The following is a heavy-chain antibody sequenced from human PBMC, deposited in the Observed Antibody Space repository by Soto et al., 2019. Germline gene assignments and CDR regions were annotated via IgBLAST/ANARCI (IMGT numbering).Heavy chain of an antibody. V-gene: IGHV3-30*18. J-gene: IGHJ6*02. CDR3: AKDRNRAAGGNDGMDV. Sequence: QVQLVESGGGVVQPGRSLRLSCAASGFTLSSYGMHWVRQAPGKGLEWVAVISYDGSNKYYADSVKGRFTISRDNSKNALYLQMNSMSAEDTAVYYCAKDRNRAAGGNDGMDVWGQGTTVTVSS. D-gene: IGHD6-13*01. CDR1: GFTLSSYG. CDR2: ISYDGSNK.